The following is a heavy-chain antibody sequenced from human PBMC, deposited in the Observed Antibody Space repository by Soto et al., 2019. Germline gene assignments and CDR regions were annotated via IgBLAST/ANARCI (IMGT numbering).Heavy chain of an antibody. CDR1: GGSMSSHY. CDR3: ARAHPDASVRX. Sequence: SETLSLTFTVSGGSMSSHYWTWLWQPPGKGLEWIVYISYSGSTYYNPSLKSRVNISADTSRNQFSLKLSSVIAADTAVYSCARAHPDASVRXWGQATMVTLSX. D-gene: IGHD3-10*02. J-gene: IGHJ4*02. V-gene: IGHV4-59*11. CDR2: ISYSGST.